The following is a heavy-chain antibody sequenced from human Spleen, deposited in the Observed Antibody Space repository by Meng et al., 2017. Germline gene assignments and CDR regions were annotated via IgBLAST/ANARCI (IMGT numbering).Heavy chain of an antibody. D-gene: IGHD3-10*01. J-gene: IGHJ4*02. CDR3: ARGTPGRGYSDY. CDR2: ISGYNGNT. Sequence: QVQLVQSGVEVKRAGASVKVSCKASGYSFTHHGITRVRQAPGQGLEWMGWISGYNGNTHYAQKLQGRVTMTKDTSTSTAFMELRSLRFDDTAVYYCARGTPGRGYSDYWGQGTLVTVSS. CDR1: GYSFTHHG. V-gene: IGHV1-18*04.